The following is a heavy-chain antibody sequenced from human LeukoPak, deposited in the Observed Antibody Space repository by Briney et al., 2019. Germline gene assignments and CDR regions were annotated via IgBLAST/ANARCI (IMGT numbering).Heavy chain of an antibody. CDR1: GGSISGSSYY. CDR2: IYYSGST. V-gene: IGHV4-39*07. J-gene: IGHJ4*02. Sequence: SETLSLTCTVSGGSISGSSYYWGWIRQPPGKGLEWIGSIYYSGSTYYNPSLKSRVTISVDTSKNQFSLKLSSATAADTAVYYCARAGGFFSPFGYWGQGTLVTVSS. D-gene: IGHD3-3*01. CDR3: ARAGGFFSPFGY.